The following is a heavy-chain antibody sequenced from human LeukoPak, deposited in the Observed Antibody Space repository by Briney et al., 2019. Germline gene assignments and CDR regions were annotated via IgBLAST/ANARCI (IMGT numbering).Heavy chain of an antibody. CDR3: ARGISYSSSWYARVYYYYGMDV. V-gene: IGHV4-34*01. CDR1: GFTVSSNY. CDR2: INHSGST. J-gene: IGHJ6*02. D-gene: IGHD6-13*01. Sequence: GSLRLSCAASGFTVSSNYMSWIRQPPGKGLEWIGEINHSGSTNYNPSLKSRVIISVDTSKNQFSLKLSSVTAADTAVYYCARGISYSSSWYARVYYYYGMDVWGQGTTVTVSS.